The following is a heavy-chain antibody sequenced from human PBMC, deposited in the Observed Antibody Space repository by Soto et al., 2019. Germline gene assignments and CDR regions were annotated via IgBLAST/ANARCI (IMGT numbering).Heavy chain of an antibody. CDR2: MNPNSGNT. D-gene: IGHD6-25*01. CDR3: AAEKTRCGMEV. J-gene: IGHJ6*04. Sequence: QVQLVQSGAEVKKPGASVKVSCKASGYTFTSYDINWVRQATGQGLEWMGWMNPNSGNTGYAKKFQGRVTMTRNTSISTAYMELSRLRSLDTAVYYSAAEKTRCGMEVWGEGTTVTVSS. V-gene: IGHV1-8*01. CDR1: GYTFTSYD.